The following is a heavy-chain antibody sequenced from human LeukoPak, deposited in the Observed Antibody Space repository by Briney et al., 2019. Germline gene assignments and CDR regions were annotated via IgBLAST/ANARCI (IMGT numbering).Heavy chain of an antibody. CDR2: INHSGST. Sequence: SETLSLTCAVYGGSFSGYYWSWIRQPPGKGLEWIGEINHSGSTNYNPSLKSRVTISVDTSKNQFSLKLSSVTAADTAVYYCAREQPMVRGDNWFDPWGQGTLVTVSS. D-gene: IGHD3-10*01. J-gene: IGHJ5*02. V-gene: IGHV4-34*01. CDR3: AREQPMVRGDNWFDP. CDR1: GGSFSGYY.